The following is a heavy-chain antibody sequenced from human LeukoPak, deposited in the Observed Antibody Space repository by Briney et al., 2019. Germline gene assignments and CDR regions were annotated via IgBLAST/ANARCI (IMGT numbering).Heavy chain of an antibody. D-gene: IGHD2-2*01. CDR2: TRDKANSYTT. V-gene: IGHV3-72*01. CDR3: TSCGTSQP. J-gene: IGHJ5*02. CDR1: GFTFSDHY. Sequence: GGSLRLSCAPSGFTFSDHYMDWVRQAPGKGLEWVGRTRDKANSYTTIYAASVKGRFTISRDDSKNSLYLQMNSLKTEDTAVYYCTSCGTSQPWGQGTLVTVSS.